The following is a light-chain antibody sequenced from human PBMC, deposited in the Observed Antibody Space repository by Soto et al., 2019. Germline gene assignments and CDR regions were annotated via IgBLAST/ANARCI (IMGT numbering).Light chain of an antibody. CDR1: SSDVGGYNY. CDR2: DVT. J-gene: IGLJ2*01. V-gene: IGLV2-14*01. Sequence: QSALTQPASVSGSPGQSITISCTGSSSDVGGYNYVAWYQQHPGKVPKLMIFDVTDRPSGVSNRFSGSKSGNTASLTISGLQAEDEADYYCSSYTSRSAVIFGGGTKLTVL. CDR3: SSYTSRSAVI.